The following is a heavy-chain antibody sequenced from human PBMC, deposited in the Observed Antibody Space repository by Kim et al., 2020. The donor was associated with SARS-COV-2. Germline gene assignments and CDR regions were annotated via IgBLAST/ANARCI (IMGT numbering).Heavy chain of an antibody. CDR2: ISYDGSNK. V-gene: IGHV3-30*04. J-gene: IGHJ6*02. CDR1: GFTFSSYA. Sequence: GGSLRLSCAASGFTFSSYAMHWVRQAPGKGLEWVAVISYDGSNKYYADSVKGRFTISRDNSKNTLYLQMNSLRAEDTAVYYCARGDDITMVRGVIIYYYYYYGMDVWGQGTTVTVSS. CDR3: ARGDDITMVRGVIIYYYYYYGMDV. D-gene: IGHD3-10*01.